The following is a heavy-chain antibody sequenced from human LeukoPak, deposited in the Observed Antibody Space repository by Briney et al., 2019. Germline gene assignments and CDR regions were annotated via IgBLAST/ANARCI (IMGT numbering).Heavy chain of an antibody. CDR2: MYTGGGR. CDR3: TRGQSYCGADCYSD. CDR1: GFTFNNYD. D-gene: IGHD2-21*02. V-gene: IGHV3-66*01. J-gene: IGHJ4*02. Sequence: PGGSLRLSCAASGFTFNNYDMSWVRQPPGKGLEWVSVMYTGGGRYYGDSVKGRFTISRDNSKNTVFLQMNSLRVEDTALYYCTRGQSYCGADCYSDWGQGTLVTVSS.